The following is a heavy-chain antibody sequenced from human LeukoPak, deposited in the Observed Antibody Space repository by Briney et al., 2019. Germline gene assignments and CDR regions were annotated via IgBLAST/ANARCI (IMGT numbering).Heavy chain of an antibody. D-gene: IGHD3-22*01. CDR1: GFTFDDYA. CDR3: AKAPYDSSGYGPPDY. CDR2: ISWDGGGT. V-gene: IGHV3-43D*03. J-gene: IGHJ4*02. Sequence: GGSLRLSCAASGFTFDDYAMHWVRHAPGRGLEWVSVISWDGGGTYYADSVRGRFTISRDNSKNSLYLQMNSLRAEDTALYYCAKAPYDSSGYGPPDYWGQGTLVTVSS.